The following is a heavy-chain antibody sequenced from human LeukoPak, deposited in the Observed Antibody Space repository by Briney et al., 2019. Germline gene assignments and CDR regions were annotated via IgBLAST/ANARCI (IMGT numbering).Heavy chain of an antibody. CDR3: ARGKGRRGYYDILTGSILGYYFDY. CDR1: GYTFTSYG. Sequence: ASVKVSCKASGYTFTSYGISWVRQAPGQGLEWMGWVSAYNGNTNYAQKLQGRVTMTTDTSTSTAYMELRSLRSDDTAVYYCARGKGRRGYYDILTGSILGYYFDYWGQGTLVTVSS. D-gene: IGHD3-9*01. J-gene: IGHJ4*02. CDR2: VSAYNGNT. V-gene: IGHV1-18*01.